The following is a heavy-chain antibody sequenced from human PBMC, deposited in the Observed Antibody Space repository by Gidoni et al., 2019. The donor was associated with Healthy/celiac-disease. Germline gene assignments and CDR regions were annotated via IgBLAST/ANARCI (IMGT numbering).Heavy chain of an antibody. CDR2: INPHSGGT. D-gene: IGHD6-19*01. J-gene: IGHJ4*02. CDR1: GYTFTGYY. V-gene: IGHV1-2*04. Sequence: QVQLVQYGAEVKKPGASVKVSCKASGYTFTGYYMHWGRQAPGHGLEWLGWINPHSGGTNYAQKFQGWVTMTRDTSISTAYMELSRLRSDDTAVYYCARGERQWLVGGFDYWGQGTLVTVSS. CDR3: ARGERQWLVGGFDY.